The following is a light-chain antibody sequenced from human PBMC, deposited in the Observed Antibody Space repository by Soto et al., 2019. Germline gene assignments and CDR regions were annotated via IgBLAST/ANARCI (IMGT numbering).Light chain of an antibody. J-gene: IGKJ2*01. CDR2: AAS. CDR1: QSVANN. CDR3: QQYNNWPPYT. V-gene: IGKV3-15*01. Sequence: ETVLTQSPATLSVSPGETVTLSCRASQSVANNLAWYQQKPGQPPRLLIYAASARATGIPARFSGSGSGTDFTLTISSPQSEDFAIYYCQQYNNWPPYTFGQGTKVDIK.